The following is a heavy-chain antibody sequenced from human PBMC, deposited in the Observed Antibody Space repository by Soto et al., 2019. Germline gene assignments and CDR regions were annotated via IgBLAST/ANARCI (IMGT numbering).Heavy chain of an antibody. Sequence: QVQLVQSGAEVKKPGSSVKVSCKASGGTFSSYTISWVRQAPGQGLEWMGRIIPILGIANYAQKFQGRVTITADKSTSTAYMELSSLRSEDTAVYYCAGGDCSGGSCYSGDYYYYYYMDVWGKGTTVTVSS. CDR1: GGTFSSYT. CDR3: AGGDCSGGSCYSGDYYYYYYMDV. CDR2: IIPILGIA. D-gene: IGHD2-15*01. V-gene: IGHV1-69*02. J-gene: IGHJ6*03.